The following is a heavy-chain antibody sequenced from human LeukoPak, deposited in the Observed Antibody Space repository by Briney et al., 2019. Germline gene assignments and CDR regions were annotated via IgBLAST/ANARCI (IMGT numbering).Heavy chain of an antibody. J-gene: IGHJ4*02. CDR2: MNPNSGNT. Sequence: ASVKVSCKASGYTFSSYDINWVRQATGQGLEWMGWMNPNSGNTGYAQKFQGRVTMTRNTSISTAYMELSSLRSEDTAVYYCAVESSGIAVAGTYYFDYWGQGTLVTVSS. D-gene: IGHD6-19*01. CDR1: GYTFSSYD. V-gene: IGHV1-8*01. CDR3: AVESSGIAVAGTYYFDY.